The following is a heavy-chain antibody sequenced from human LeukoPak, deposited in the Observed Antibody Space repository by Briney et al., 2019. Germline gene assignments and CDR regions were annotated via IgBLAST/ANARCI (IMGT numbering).Heavy chain of an antibody. CDR1: GVTFCIHW. CDR3: ARDHGYNFDL. Sequence: PGGSLRLSCTASGVTFCIHWMHWLREAPGEGVEWVSRFTGDGAGTIYADSVKGRFTITRDNAKNTLYLQMNSLQTEDTAVYYCARDHGYNFDLWGQGTLVTVSS. CDR2: FTGDGAGT. V-gene: IGHV3-74*01. J-gene: IGHJ4*02. D-gene: IGHD5-24*01.